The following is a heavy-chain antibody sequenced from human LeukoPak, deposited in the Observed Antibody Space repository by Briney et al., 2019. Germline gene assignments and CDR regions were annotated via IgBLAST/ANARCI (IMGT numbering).Heavy chain of an antibody. J-gene: IGHJ4*02. CDR1: GFTFSSYA. V-gene: IGHV3-15*05. CDR2: IKSKTDGGTR. Sequence: GGSLRLSCAASGFTFSSYAMSWVRQAPGKGLEWVGRIKSKTDGGTRDYAAPVKGRFTISRDDSKNTLFLQMNSLKTEDTAVYYCTTEGLLWFGELLSGVDYWGQGTLVTVS. CDR3: TTEGLLWFGELLSGVDY. D-gene: IGHD3-10*01.